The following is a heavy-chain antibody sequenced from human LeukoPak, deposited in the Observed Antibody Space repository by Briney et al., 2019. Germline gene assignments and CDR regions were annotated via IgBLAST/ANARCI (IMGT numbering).Heavy chain of an antibody. CDR3: ARDREQEPTYDY. V-gene: IGHV3-74*01. Sequence: PGGSLRLSCVASGFTFSSYWMHWVRQAPGKGRVWVSHINIDGSNTNYADSVKGRLPISRDNAKNTLYLQMNSLRAEDTAVYYCARDREQEPTYDYWGRGTLVTVSS. CDR2: INIDGSNT. J-gene: IGHJ4*02. D-gene: IGHD6-13*01. CDR1: GFTFSSYW.